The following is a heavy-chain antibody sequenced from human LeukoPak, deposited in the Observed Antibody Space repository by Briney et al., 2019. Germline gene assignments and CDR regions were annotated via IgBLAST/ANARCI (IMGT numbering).Heavy chain of an antibody. CDR2: ISYDGSNK. J-gene: IGHJ4*02. CDR1: GFTFSSYA. CDR3: ASPPAHLERLLSMIFDY. D-gene: IGHD3-3*01. V-gene: IGHV3-30-3*01. Sequence: PGGSLRLSCAASGFTFSSYAMHWVRQAPGKGLEWVAVISYDGSNKYYADSVKGRFTISRDNSKNTLYLQMNSLRAEDTAVYYCASPPAHLERLLSMIFDYWGQGTLVTVSS.